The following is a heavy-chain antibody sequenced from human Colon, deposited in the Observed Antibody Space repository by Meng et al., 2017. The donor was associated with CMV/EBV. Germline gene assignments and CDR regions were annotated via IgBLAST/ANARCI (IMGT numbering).Heavy chain of an antibody. CDR3: ARGGAAG. CDR2: ISSSNSFI. V-gene: IGHV3-21*01. D-gene: IGHD6-13*01. CDR1: GFTFSSYT. Sequence: GGSLRLSCAASGFTFSSYTMNWVRQAPGKGLEWVSSISSSNSFIYYADSVKGRFTISRDNAKNTLYLQMNSLRAEDTAVYYCARGGAAGWGQGTLVTVSS. J-gene: IGHJ4*02.